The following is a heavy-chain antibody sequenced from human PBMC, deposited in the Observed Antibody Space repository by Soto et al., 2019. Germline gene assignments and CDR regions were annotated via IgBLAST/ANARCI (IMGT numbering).Heavy chain of an antibody. D-gene: IGHD3-22*01. Sequence: PGGSLRLSCAASGFTFSSYAVTWVRQAPGRGLEWVSAISGSGSPTYYADSVKGRFTISRDNSKNTLYLQMNNLRVEDTAVYYCAKERRGGYPSGFDYWGQGTLVTVSS. CDR3: AKERRGGYPSGFDY. V-gene: IGHV3-23*01. CDR2: ISGSGSPT. CDR1: GFTFSSYA. J-gene: IGHJ4*02.